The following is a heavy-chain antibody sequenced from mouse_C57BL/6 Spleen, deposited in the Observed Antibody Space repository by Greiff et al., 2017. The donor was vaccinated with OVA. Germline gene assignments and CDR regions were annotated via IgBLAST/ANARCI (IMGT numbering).Heavy chain of an antibody. CDR3: ARKRLDYFDY. D-gene: IGHD3-1*01. Sequence: VQLQESGPELVKPGASVKISCKASGYAFSSSWMNWVKQRPGQGLEWIGRIYPGDGDTNYNGKFKGKATLTADKSSSTAYMQLSSLTSEDSAVYFCARKRLDYFDYWGQGTTLTVSS. J-gene: IGHJ2*01. CDR2: IYPGDGDT. V-gene: IGHV1-82*01. CDR1: GYAFSSSW.